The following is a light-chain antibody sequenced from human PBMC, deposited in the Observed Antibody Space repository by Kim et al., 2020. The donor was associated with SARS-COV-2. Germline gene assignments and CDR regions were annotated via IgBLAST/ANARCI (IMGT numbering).Light chain of an antibody. CDR1: QDIRDE. Sequence: TSVGDRVTITCRASQDIRDELDWFQQKPGKAPKPLIYAASGLPSGVPSKFSGSGSGTDFTLTISSLQPEDFATYYCQQYKSYPLTFGGGTKVDIK. CDR3: QQYKSYPLT. V-gene: IGKV1-16*02. J-gene: IGKJ4*01. CDR2: AAS.